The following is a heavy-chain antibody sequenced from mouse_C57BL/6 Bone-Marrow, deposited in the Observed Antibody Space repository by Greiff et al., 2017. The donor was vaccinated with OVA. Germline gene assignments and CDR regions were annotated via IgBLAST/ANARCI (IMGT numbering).Heavy chain of an antibody. CDR3: TDYYGSSYDYLDY. CDR2: IRLKSDNYAT. CDR1: GFTFSNYW. Sequence: DVKLVESGGGLVQPGGSMKLSCVASGFTFSNYWMNWVRQSPEKGLEWVAQIRLKSDNYATHYAESVKGRFTISRDDSKSSVYLQMNNLRAEDTGIYYCTDYYGSSYDYLDYWGQGTTLTVSS. D-gene: IGHD1-1*01. V-gene: IGHV6-3*01. J-gene: IGHJ2*01.